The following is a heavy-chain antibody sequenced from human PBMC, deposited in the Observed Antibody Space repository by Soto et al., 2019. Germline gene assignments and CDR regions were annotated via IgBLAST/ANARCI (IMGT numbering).Heavy chain of an antibody. D-gene: IGHD1-1*01. V-gene: IGHV3-48*01. CDR1: GFTFSSYS. Sequence: GESLKISCAASGFTFSSYSMNWVRQAPGKGLEWVSYISSSSSTIYYADSVKGRFTISRDNAKNSLYLQMNSLRAEDTAVYYCARRTTPTNYYYYMDVWGKGTTVTVSS. CDR3: ARRTTPTNYYYYMDV. CDR2: ISSSSSTI. J-gene: IGHJ6*03.